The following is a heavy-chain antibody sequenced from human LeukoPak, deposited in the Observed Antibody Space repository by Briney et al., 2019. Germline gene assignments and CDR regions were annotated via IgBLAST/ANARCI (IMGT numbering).Heavy chain of an antibody. CDR3: ARDNDFFDY. V-gene: IGHV4-31*03. J-gene: IGHJ4*02. Sequence: PSETLSLTCTVSGGSISSGAHYWSWIRQHPGKGLEWIGYINYSGSTYYNPSLKSRVTMSLDTSKNQFSLKLTSVTAADTAVYYCARDNDFFDYWGQGTLVTVSS. CDR1: GGSISSGAHY. CDR2: INYSGST.